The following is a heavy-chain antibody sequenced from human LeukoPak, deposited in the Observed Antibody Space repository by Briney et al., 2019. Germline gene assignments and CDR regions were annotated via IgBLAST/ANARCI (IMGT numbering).Heavy chain of an antibody. V-gene: IGHV4-61*01. CDR3: ARAVYSRGAFDI. Sequence: TLSLTCTVSGGSISKGSYYWSWIRQPPGKGLEWIGYIYYSGSTNYNPSLKSRVTISVDTSKNQFSLKLSSVTAADTAVYYCARAVYSRGAFDIWGQGTMVTVSS. J-gene: IGHJ3*02. CDR2: IYYSGST. CDR1: GGSISKGSYY. D-gene: IGHD6-13*01.